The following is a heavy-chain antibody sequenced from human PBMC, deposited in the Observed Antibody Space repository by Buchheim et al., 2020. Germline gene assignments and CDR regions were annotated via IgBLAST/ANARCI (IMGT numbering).Heavy chain of an antibody. Sequence: EVQLVDSGGGLVQPGGSLRLSCAASGFSFGSSWMTWVRQAPGKGLEWVANLGPDGNKKTYVGSVKGRFTISRDNAEDSLYLPMNSLSAEDAAVYYCARGYSYFYYWGQGTL. J-gene: IGHJ4*02. CDR3: ARGYSYFYY. D-gene: IGHD5-18*01. CDR2: LGPDGNKK. CDR1: GFSFGSSW. V-gene: IGHV3-7*01.